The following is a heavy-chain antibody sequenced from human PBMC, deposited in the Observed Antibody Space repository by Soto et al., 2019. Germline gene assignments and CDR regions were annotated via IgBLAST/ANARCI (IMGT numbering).Heavy chain of an antibody. CDR2: ISESGDNT. J-gene: IGHJ6*02. CDR1: GFIFSSHA. D-gene: IGHD2-2*02. Sequence: PVGSLRLSCTASGFIFSSHAMSWVRQAPGKGLEWVSTISESGDNTYYAESVKGRFTISRDNSKNTLLLQMNSLRADDTAVYYCATPPAYCTSTSCYNYGVDLWGHGTTVTVS. V-gene: IGHV3-23*01. CDR3: ATPPAYCTSTSCYNYGVDL.